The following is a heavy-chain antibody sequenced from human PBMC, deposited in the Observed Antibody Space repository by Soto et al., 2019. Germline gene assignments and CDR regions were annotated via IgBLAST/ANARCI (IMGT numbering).Heavy chain of an antibody. Sequence: VKVSCKASGFTFTSSAVQWVRQARGQRLEWIGWIVVGSGNTNYAQKFQERVTITRDMSTSTAYMELSSLRSEDTAVYYCAADCGGDCKRDYYYGMDVWGQGTTVTVSS. CDR2: IVVGSGNT. D-gene: IGHD2-21*02. CDR3: AADCGGDCKRDYYYGMDV. CDR1: GFTFTSSA. V-gene: IGHV1-58*01. J-gene: IGHJ6*02.